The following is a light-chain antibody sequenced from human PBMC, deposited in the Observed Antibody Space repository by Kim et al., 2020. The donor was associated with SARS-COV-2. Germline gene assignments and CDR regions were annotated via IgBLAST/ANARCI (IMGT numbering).Light chain of an antibody. CDR2: STS. CDR1: TGAGTSGYN. J-gene: IGLJ3*02. V-gene: IGLV7-43*01. Sequence: GGTGTLTGASSTGAGTSGYNPNWFQQKPGQVPRALIYSTSKKHSWTPGRISGSLLGGKAALTLSGVQPEDEAEYYCLLYYGGAQPVFGGGTKLTVL. CDR3: LLYYGGAQPV.